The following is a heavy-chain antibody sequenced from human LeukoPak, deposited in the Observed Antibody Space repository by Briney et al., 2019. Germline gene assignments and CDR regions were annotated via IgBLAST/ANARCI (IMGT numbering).Heavy chain of an antibody. V-gene: IGHV3-23*01. CDR1: GFTFSRLA. Sequence: GGSLRLSCAASGFTFSRLAMTWVRQAPGKGLEWVSTISASGPYYADAVRGRFTISRDNSRNTLSLQMDSLRAEDTAVYYCASHLELPDAFDIWGQGTMVTVSS. CDR2: ISASGP. J-gene: IGHJ3*02. CDR3: ASHLELPDAFDI. D-gene: IGHD3-3*01.